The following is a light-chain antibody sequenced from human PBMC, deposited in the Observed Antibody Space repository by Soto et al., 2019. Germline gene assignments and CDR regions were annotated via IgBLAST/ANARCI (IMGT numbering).Light chain of an antibody. Sequence: EIVLTQSPGTLSLSPGERATLSCRASQSVSSSYLGWYQQKPGQAPRLLIDGTSSRATGIPDRFSGSGSGTDFTLTISRLDADDVAEYYCQQYGNPPYTFGQGTKLEIK. CDR2: GTS. J-gene: IGKJ2*01. CDR1: QSVSSSY. V-gene: IGKV3-20*01. CDR3: QQYGNPPYT.